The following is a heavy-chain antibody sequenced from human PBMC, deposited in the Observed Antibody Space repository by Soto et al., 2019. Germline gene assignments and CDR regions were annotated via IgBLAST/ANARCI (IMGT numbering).Heavy chain of an antibody. CDR3: ARGQRFSDWFDP. D-gene: IGHD3-3*01. Sequence: QVQLQESGPGLVKPSETLSLTCTVSGGDISTYYWTWIRQPAGKGLEWIGRIYSSGSTKYNPSLKSRVTMSLDTSKNLFSLRLSSVTAADTAVYYCARGQRFSDWFDPWGQGTLVTVSS. CDR1: GGDISTYY. V-gene: IGHV4-4*07. J-gene: IGHJ5*02. CDR2: IYSSGST.